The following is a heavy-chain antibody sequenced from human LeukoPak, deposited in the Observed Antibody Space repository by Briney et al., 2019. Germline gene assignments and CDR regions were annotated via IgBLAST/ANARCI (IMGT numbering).Heavy chain of an antibody. D-gene: IGHD2-15*01. CDR2: IYYSGST. Sequence: SETLSHTCTVSGDSISSSSYYWGWSRQPPGKGLEWIGSIYYSGSTYYNPSLKSRVTISVDTSKNQFSLKLSSVTAADTAVYYCAARSEDIVVVVAAGERLYYWGQGTLVTVSS. CDR3: AARSEDIVVVVAAGERLYY. V-gene: IGHV4-39*01. CDR1: GDSISSSSYY. J-gene: IGHJ4*02.